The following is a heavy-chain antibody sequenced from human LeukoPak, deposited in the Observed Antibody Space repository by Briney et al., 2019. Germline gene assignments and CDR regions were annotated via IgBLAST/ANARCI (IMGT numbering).Heavy chain of an antibody. CDR2: KD. D-gene: IGHD2-2*01. Sequence: PGGSLRLSCAASGFTFSTYVMHWVRQVPGKGLEWVAVKDHCAESVKGRFTASKDSSKNTVYLQMNSLRVEDTAIYYCAKGLCSATSCSSRGLAYWGQRTLVTVSS. J-gene: IGHJ4*02. CDR1: GFTFSTYV. CDR3: AKGLCSATSCSSRGLAY. V-gene: IGHV3-30*18.